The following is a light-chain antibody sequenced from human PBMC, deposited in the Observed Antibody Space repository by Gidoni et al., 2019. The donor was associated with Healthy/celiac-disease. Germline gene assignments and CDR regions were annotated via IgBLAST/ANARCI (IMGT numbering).Light chain of an antibody. V-gene: IGKV1-39*01. CDR3: QQSYSTSWT. Sequence: DIQMTQSPSSLSASVGDRVTITCRASQSISSYLNWYQQKPGKAPKLLIYAASSLQSGVPSRFSGSGSGTDFTLTISSLQPADFATYYCQQSYSTSWTFGHXTKVEIK. CDR2: AAS. CDR1: QSISSY. J-gene: IGKJ1*01.